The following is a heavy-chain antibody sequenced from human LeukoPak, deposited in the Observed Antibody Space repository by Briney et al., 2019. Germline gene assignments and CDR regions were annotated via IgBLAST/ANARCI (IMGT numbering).Heavy chain of an antibody. CDR3: AREDAEWAVVKDAFDI. Sequence: SETLSLTCTVSGGSISSYYWSWIRQPAGKGLEWIGRIHTSGNTNYNSSLKSRVTLSVDTSKNQFSLKLSSVTAADTAVYYCAREDAEWAVVKDAFDIWGQGTLVTVSS. J-gene: IGHJ4*02. V-gene: IGHV4-4*07. CDR1: GGSISSYY. CDR2: IHTSGNT. D-gene: IGHD3-22*01.